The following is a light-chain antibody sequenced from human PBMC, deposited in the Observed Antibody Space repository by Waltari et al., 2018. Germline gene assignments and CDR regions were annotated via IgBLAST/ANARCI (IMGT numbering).Light chain of an antibody. V-gene: IGLV1-51*01. CDR2: DDS. CDR1: SSNIGNNY. CDR3: GTWDSSLSGAV. Sequence: QSVLTQPPSVSAAPGQRVTISCSGGSSNIGNNYVSWYRQFPGTAHKLLLHDDSGRPSGIPGRCSGSKSGTSATLDITGLQAGDEADYCCGTWDSSLSGAVFGGGTHLTVL. J-gene: IGLJ7*01.